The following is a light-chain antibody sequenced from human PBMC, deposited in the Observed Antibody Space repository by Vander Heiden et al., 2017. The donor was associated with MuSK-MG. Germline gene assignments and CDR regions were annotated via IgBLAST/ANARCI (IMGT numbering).Light chain of an antibody. CDR3: CSDAGSNSFV. Sequence: SALTQPASVSGSPGQSITISCTGTSSDVGSYNLVSWYQQHPGKAPKVLIYEVSKRPAGAANRFSGSRSDNTASLTISGLQEEDEADYYCCSDAGSNSFVFGTGTTVTVL. V-gene: IGLV2-23*02. CDR2: EVS. CDR1: SSDVGSYNL. J-gene: IGLJ1*01.